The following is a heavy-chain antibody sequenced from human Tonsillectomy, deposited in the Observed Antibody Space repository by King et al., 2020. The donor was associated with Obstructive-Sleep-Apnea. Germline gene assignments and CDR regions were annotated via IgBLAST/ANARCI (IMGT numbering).Heavy chain of an antibody. J-gene: IGHJ4*02. CDR3: ARGNGDYVPDN. Sequence: VQLQQWGAGLLKPSETLSLTCAVYGGSFSGYYWSWIRQPPGKGLEWIGEINHSGSTNYNPSLKSRVTISVDTSKNQLSLKLSPVTAADTAVYYCARGNGDYVPDNWAQGTLVTVSS. V-gene: IGHV4-34*01. CDR2: INHSGST. CDR1: GGSFSGYY. D-gene: IGHD4-17*01.